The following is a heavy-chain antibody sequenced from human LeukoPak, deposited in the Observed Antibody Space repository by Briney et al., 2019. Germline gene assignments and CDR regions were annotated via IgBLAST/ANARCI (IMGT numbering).Heavy chain of an antibody. CDR3: ARDPATVTGTTEGPDY. D-gene: IGHD1-20*01. Sequence: GRSLRLSCAASGFTFSTYNMHWVRQAPGKGLEWVALIRSDGSYKYYADSVMGRFTISRDNSKNTLYLQMNSLRAEDTAVYYCARDPATVTGTTEGPDYWGQGTLVTVSS. CDR1: GFTFSTYN. J-gene: IGHJ4*02. CDR2: IRSDGSYK. V-gene: IGHV3-33*01.